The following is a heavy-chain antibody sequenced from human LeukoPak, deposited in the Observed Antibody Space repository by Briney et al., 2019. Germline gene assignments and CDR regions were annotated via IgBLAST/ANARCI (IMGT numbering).Heavy chain of an antibody. CDR2: IYASGGA. J-gene: IGHJ4*02. CDR1: GFDVNDNF. V-gene: IGHV3-53*01. Sequence: PGGSLRLSCVASGFDVNDNFMIWVRQAPGQGLEWISIIYASGGAYHSESVKGRFSAFRDTSRNTVFLQMNNLRADDTVMYYCVRRHDYWGQGTLVTVSS. CDR3: VRRHDY.